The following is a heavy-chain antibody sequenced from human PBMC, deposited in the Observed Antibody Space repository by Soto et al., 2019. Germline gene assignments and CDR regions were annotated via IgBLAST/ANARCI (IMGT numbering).Heavy chain of an antibody. D-gene: IGHD2-2*01. J-gene: IGHJ5*02. Sequence: QVQLVQSGAELKKPGASVKISCETSGYRFSTSGIHWLRQAPGQSLEWMGWINAADGDTKYSQKFQGRVTLSRDTSATTAYMELSSLTSEDTSIYYCARDSQRVQIPSTGWFEPWGQGTVVTVSS. CDR3: ARDSQRVQIPSTGWFEP. CDR2: INAADGDT. V-gene: IGHV1-3*01. CDR1: GYRFSTSG.